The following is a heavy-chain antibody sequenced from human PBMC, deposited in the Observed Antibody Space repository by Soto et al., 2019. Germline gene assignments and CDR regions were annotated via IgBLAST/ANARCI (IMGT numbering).Heavy chain of an antibody. V-gene: IGHV3-30-3*01. CDR1: GFTFSSYA. CDR2: ISYDGSNK. D-gene: IGHD3-22*01. CDR3: ARDYYYDSSGYYYGY. J-gene: IGHJ4*02. Sequence: PGGSLRLSCAASGFTFSSYAMHWVRQAPGKGLEWVAVISYDGSNKYYADSVKGRFTISRDNSKNTLYLQMNSLRAEDTAVYYCARDYYYDSSGYYYGYWGQGTLVTVSS.